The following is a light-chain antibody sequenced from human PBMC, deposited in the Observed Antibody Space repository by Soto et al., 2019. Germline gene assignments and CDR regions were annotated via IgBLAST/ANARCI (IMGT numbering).Light chain of an antibody. CDR2: DVS. Sequence: QSALTQPASMSGSPGQSITISCAGTSSDVGPYNYVSWYQQHPGKAPKLMIYDVSNRPSGVSDRFSGSKSGNTASLTISGLQAGDEADYYCCSYSRITTYVFGTGTKVTVL. CDR1: SSDVGPYNY. V-gene: IGLV2-14*03. J-gene: IGLJ1*01. CDR3: CSYSRITTYV.